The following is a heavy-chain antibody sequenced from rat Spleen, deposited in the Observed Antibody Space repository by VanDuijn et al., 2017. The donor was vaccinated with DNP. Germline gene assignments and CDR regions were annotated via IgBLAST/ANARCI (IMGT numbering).Heavy chain of an antibody. CDR3: ATSSYFGYDYGFAY. V-gene: IGHV5-31*01. J-gene: IGHJ3*01. CDR1: GFTFSNRW. D-gene: IGHD1-7*01. CDR2: ITNSGGNT. Sequence: EVQLVETGGGLVQPGRSLRLSCVTSGFTFSNRWMFWIRQAPGKGLEWMASITNSGGNTYYRDSVTGRFTISRDNAKNTLYLQMNSLRSEDTATYYCATSSYFGYDYGFAYWGQGTLVTVSS.